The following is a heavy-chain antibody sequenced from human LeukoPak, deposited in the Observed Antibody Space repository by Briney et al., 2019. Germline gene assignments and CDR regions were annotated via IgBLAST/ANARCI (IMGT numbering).Heavy chain of an antibody. CDR2: IIPIFGTA. CDR3: AREGFGESHLDY. D-gene: IGHD3-10*01. CDR1: GGTFSSYA. V-gene: IGHV1-69*13. Sequence: SVKVSCKASGGTFSSYAISWVRQAPGQGLEWMGGIIPIFGTANYAQKFQGRVTITADESTSTAYMELSSLRSEDTAVYYCAREGFGESHLDYWGQGTLVTVSS. J-gene: IGHJ4*02.